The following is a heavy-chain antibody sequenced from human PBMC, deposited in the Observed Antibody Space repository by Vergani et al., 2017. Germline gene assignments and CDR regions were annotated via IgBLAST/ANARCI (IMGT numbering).Heavy chain of an antibody. CDR3: ARDWVEYDFWSGYYNRKPTFDP. Sequence: EVQLLESGGGLVQPGGSLRLSCAASGFTFSSYAMSWVRQAPGKGLEWVSAISGSGGSTYYADSVKGRFTISRDNSKNTLYLQMNSLRAEDTAVYYCARDWVEYDFWSGYYNRKPTFDPWGQGTLVTVSS. J-gene: IGHJ5*02. CDR1: GFTFSSYA. CDR2: ISGSGGST. D-gene: IGHD3-3*01. V-gene: IGHV3-23*01.